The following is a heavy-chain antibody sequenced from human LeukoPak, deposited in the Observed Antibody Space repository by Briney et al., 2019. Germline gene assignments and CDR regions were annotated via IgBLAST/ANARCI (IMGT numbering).Heavy chain of an antibody. J-gene: IGHJ4*02. D-gene: IGHD3-10*01. V-gene: IGHV3-23*01. CDR1: GFAFNNYA. Sequence: PGGSLRLACSASGFAFNNYAMTWVRQAPGSGLDWVSTISATGTSTYYADSVRGRFTIFRDKSKNTLYLQMNDLRVEDTAVYYCAKERVVGGIHFANLLEPVDFWGQGTLVTVPS. CDR3: AKERVVGGIHFANLLEPVDF. CDR2: ISATGTST.